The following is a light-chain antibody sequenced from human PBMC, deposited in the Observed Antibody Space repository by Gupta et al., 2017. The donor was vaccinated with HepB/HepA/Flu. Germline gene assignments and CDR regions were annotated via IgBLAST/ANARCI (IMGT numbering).Light chain of an antibody. J-gene: IGKJ1*01. CDR3: QQHGSKSPGT. CDR1: QSVSSSY. V-gene: IGKV3-20*01. Sequence: EIVLTQSPGTLSLSPGERATLSCRASQSVSSSYLAWYQQKPGQAPRLLIYGASSRATGSPDRISGSGSGTDFTLTISRREPEDFAVYYCQQHGSKSPGTFGQGTKVEIK. CDR2: GAS.